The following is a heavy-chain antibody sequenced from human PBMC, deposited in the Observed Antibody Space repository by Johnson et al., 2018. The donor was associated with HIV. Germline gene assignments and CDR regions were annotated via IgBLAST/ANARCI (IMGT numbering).Heavy chain of an antibody. CDR3: ARGPKNPGLDAFDI. CDR2: SYGGCST. CDR1: GFIVSRNG. V-gene: IGHV3-53*01. D-gene: IGHD1-14*01. Sequence: VRLLESGGGFMQPGVSLRLSCSASGFIVSRNGMLWVLQARGTGREWVSYSYGGCSTYYPDSDKGKFTISRDDSKNSLYLQMNSLKTEDTAVYYCARGPKNPGLDAFDIWGQGTVVTVSS. J-gene: IGHJ3*02.